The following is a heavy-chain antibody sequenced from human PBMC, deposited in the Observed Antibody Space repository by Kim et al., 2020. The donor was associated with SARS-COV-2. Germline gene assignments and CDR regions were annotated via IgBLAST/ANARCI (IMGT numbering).Heavy chain of an antibody. D-gene: IGHD6-6*01. CDR2: IPSTTNYI. J-gene: IGHJ4*02. CDR3: ARDAQLVPFDY. V-gene: IGHV3-21*01. Sequence: GSLRLSCAASGFTFSSYAMHWVRQAPGKGLEWVAVIPSTTNYIYYTDSVRGRFTISRDNAKSSLSLQMNSLQVEDTAVYYCARDAQLVPFDYWGQGTLV. CDR1: GFTFSSYA.